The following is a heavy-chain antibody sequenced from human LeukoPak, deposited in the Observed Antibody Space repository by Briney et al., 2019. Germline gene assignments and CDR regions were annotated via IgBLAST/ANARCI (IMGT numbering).Heavy chain of an antibody. J-gene: IGHJ6*04. CDR2: INPNSGGT. CDR3: ATDPSITIFGVVGV. V-gene: IGHV1-2*02. Sequence: VASVKVSCKASGYTFTGYYMHWVRQAPGQGLEWMGWINPNSGGTNYAQKFQGRVTMTEDTSTDTAYMELSSLRSEDTAVYYCATDPSITIFGVVGVWGKGTTVTVSS. D-gene: IGHD3-3*01. CDR1: GYTFTGYY.